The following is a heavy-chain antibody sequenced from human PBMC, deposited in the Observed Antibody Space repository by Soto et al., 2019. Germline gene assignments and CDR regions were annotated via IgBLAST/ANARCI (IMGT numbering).Heavy chain of an antibody. J-gene: IGHJ4*02. Sequence: GGSLRLSCAASGFTFSSYSMNWVRQAPGKGLEWVSSISSSSSYIYYADSVKGRFTISRDNAKNSLYLQMNSLRAEDTAVYYCARDLTTVTTTDYWGQGTLVTSPQ. V-gene: IGHV3-21*01. D-gene: IGHD4-17*01. CDR2: ISSSSSYI. CDR1: GFTFSSYS. CDR3: ARDLTTVTTTDY.